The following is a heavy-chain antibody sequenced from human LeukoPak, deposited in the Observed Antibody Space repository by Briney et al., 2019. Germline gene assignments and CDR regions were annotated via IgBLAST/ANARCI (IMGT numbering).Heavy chain of an antibody. CDR1: GGSISSSNYY. J-gene: IGHJ4*02. D-gene: IGHD6-6*01. CDR3: ARSRVSYSSSSFQY. Sequence: PSETLSLTCTVSGGSISSSNYYWGWIRQPPGKGLEWIGNIYYSGSTYYNPSLKSRVTISVDKSKNQLSLKLSSVTAADTAVYYCARSRVSYSSSSFQYWGQGTLVTVSS. V-gene: IGHV4-39*07. CDR2: IYYSGST.